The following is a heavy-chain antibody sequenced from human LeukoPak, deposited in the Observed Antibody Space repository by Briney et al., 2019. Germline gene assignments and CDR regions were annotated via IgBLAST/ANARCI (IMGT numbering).Heavy chain of an antibody. CDR1: GYTFTGYY. J-gene: IGHJ6*02. Sequence: ASVKVSCKASGYTFTGYYMHWVRQAPGQGLERMGWINPNSGGTNYAQKFQGRVTMTRDTSISTAYMELSRLRSDDTAVYYCARDQGIPYYYYGMDDWGQGTTVTVSS. V-gene: IGHV1-2*02. CDR3: ARDQGIPYYYYGMDD. D-gene: IGHD2-21*01. CDR2: INPNSGGT.